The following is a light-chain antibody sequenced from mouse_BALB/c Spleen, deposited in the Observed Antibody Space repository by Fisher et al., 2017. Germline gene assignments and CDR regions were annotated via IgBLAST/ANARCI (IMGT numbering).Light chain of an antibody. V-gene: IGKV4-55*01. Sequence: IVLTQSTAIMSASPGEKVTMTCSASSSVSYMYWYQQKPGSSPRLLIYDTSNLASGVPVRFSGSGSGTSYSLTISRMEAEDAATYYCHQYHRSPWTFGGGTKLEIK. J-gene: IGKJ1*01. CDR2: DTS. CDR3: HQYHRSPWT. CDR1: SSVSY.